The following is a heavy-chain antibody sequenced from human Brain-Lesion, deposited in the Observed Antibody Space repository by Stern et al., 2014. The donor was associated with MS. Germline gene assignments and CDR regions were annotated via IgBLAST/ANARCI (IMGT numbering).Heavy chain of an antibody. V-gene: IGHV1-2*02. CDR2: INPNTGGT. CDR3: ARDQRGITIFGVVTDYYYLGMDV. D-gene: IGHD3-3*01. Sequence: VQLLESGAEVKKPGASVKVSCQTSGYIFTGYYIHWVRQAPGQGLEWIAWINPNTGGTTYAQKFQGRVTMSRDTSISTAYVELSSLTSDDTAVYYCARDQRGITIFGVVTDYYYLGMDVWGQGTTVTVSS. CDR1: GYIFTGYY. J-gene: IGHJ6*02.